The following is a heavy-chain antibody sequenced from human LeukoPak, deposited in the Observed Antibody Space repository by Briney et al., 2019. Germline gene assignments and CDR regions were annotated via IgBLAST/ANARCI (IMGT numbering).Heavy chain of an antibody. CDR3: ATGRGVDGNDY. J-gene: IGHJ4*02. D-gene: IGHD4-23*01. CDR2: INTDGSST. CDR1: GSTFSSYW. V-gene: IGHV3-74*01. Sequence: HPGGSLRLSCAASGSTFSSYWMHWVRQAPGKGLVCVSRINTDGSSTYYADSVKGRFTISRDNAKNTLYLQMNSLRAEDTAVYYCATGRGVDGNDYWGQGTLVTVSS.